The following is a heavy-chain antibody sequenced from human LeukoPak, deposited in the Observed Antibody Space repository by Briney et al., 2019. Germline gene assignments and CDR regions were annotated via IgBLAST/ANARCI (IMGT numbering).Heavy chain of an antibody. CDR2: FNHSGST. CDR1: GGSFSGYY. Sequence: SETLSLTCAVYGGSFSGYYWSWIRQPPGKGLEWIGEFNHSGSTNYNPSLKSRVTISVDTSKNQFSLKLSSVTAADTAVYYRARERKMQYCSSTSCCGNAFDIWGQGTMVTVSS. CDR3: ARERKMQYCSSTSCCGNAFDI. J-gene: IGHJ3*02. V-gene: IGHV4-34*01. D-gene: IGHD2-2*01.